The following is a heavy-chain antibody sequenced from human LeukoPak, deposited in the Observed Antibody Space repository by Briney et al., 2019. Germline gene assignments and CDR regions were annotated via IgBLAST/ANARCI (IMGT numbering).Heavy chain of an antibody. CDR3: ARRLEYCSSTSCSNYFDY. J-gene: IGHJ4*02. D-gene: IGHD2-2*01. CDR2: IYYSGST. Sequence: PSETLSLTCTVSGGSISSSSYYWGWIRQPPGKGLEWIGSIYYSGSTYYNPSLKSRVTISVDTSKNQFSLKLSSVTAADTAVYYCARRLEYCSSTSCSNYFDYWGQGTLVTVSS. V-gene: IGHV4-39*01. CDR1: GGSISSSSYY.